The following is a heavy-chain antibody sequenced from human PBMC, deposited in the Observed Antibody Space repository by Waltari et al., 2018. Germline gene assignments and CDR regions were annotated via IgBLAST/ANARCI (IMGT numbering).Heavy chain of an antibody. CDR1: GDSITSASY. CDR2: VCHFGSP. J-gene: IGHJ4*02. CDR3: ARHESAHYGGFDS. D-gene: IGHD4-17*01. V-gene: IGHV4-38-2*01. Sequence: QVQLQESGPGLVKPSETLSLTCAVSGDSITSASYWGWIRQPPGKGREWIGYVCHFGSPSYSPARKSRVTMSVDTSKRQFSLNLSSVTAADTAVYYCARHESAHYGGFDSWGRGTLVTVSA.